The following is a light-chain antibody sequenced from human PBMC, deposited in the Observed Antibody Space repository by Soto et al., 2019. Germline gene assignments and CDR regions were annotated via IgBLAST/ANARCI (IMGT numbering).Light chain of an antibody. V-gene: IGKV3-20*01. CDR3: QQYGSSPRT. J-gene: IGKJ2*02. CDR1: QSVSSSY. Sequence: EIVLTQSPGTLSLSPGERATLSCRASQSVSSSYLAWYQQKPGQAPRLLIYGASSRATGISDRFSGSGSGTDFTLTISRLEPEDFAVYYCQQYGSSPRTFGQGTKREIK. CDR2: GAS.